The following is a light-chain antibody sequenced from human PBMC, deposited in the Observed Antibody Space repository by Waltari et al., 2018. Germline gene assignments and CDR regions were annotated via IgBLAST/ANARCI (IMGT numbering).Light chain of an antibody. Sequence: DIQMTPFLSSLSASVGDRVTITCQASQSISSYLNWYQQKPGKAPKLLIYAASSLQSGVPSRFSGSGSGTDFTLTISSLQPEDIATYYCQQYYNTPYTFGQGTKLEIK. J-gene: IGKJ2*01. CDR2: AAS. V-gene: IGKV1-39*01. CDR3: QQYYNTPYT. CDR1: QSISSY.